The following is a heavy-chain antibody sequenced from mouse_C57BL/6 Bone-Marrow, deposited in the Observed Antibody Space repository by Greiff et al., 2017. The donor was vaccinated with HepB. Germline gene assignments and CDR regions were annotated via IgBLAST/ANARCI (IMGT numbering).Heavy chain of an antibody. CDR1: GYTFTDYY. CDR2: INPNNGGT. CDR3: ARGNYGNYVDWFAY. D-gene: IGHD2-1*01. J-gene: IGHJ3*01. Sequence: VQLQQSGPELVKPGASVKISCKASGYTFTDYYMNWVKQSHGKSLEWIGDINPNNGGTSYNQKFKGKATLTVDKSSSTAYMELRSLTSEDSAVYYCARGNYGNYVDWFAYWGQGTLVTVSA. V-gene: IGHV1-26*01.